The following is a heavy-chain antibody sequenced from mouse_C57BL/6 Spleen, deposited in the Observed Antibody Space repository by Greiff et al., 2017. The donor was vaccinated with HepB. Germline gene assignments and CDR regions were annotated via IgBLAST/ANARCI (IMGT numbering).Heavy chain of an antibody. CDR2: IYPGSGNT. Sequence: VKLVESGAELVRPGASVKLSCKASGYTFTDYYINWVKQRPGQGLEWIARIYPGSGNTYYNEKFKGKATLTAEKSSSTAYMQLSSLTSEDSAVYFCARGEVYDYDYYFDYWGQGTTLTVSS. D-gene: IGHD2-4*01. J-gene: IGHJ2*01. V-gene: IGHV1-76*01. CDR1: GYTFTDYY. CDR3: ARGEVYDYDYYFDY.